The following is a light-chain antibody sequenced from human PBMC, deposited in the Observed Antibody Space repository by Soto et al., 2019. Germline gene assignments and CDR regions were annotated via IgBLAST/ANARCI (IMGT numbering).Light chain of an antibody. V-gene: IGKV3-15*01. Sequence: ESVMTQAPATLSVSQGQRVTLSYRVSQSVRSNLAWYQQKPGQASRLLVYSASTRVTGIRDWFSGSGSGTEFTLTISGLQSVDFTSYYCQQYFNYSPQRFGGGTKVDI. CDR2: SAS. CDR1: QSVRSN. CDR3: QQYFNYSPQR. J-gene: IGKJ4*01.